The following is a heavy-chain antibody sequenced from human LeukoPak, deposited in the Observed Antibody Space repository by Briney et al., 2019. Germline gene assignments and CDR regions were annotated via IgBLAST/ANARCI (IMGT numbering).Heavy chain of an antibody. V-gene: IGHV3-23*01. Sequence: GGSLRLSCAASGFTFGNYAMSWVRQAPGKGLEWVSTISDRGGSTYFADSVKGRFTISRDNSKNTLYLQMSSLRAEDTAVYSRAKDPGTLDYWGRGTLVTVSS. D-gene: IGHD1-26*01. CDR1: GFTFGNYA. J-gene: IGHJ4*02. CDR3: AKDPGTLDY. CDR2: ISDRGGST.